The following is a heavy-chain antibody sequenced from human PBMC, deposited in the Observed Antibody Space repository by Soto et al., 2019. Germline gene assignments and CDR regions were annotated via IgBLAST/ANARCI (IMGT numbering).Heavy chain of an antibody. V-gene: IGHV3-7*01. D-gene: IGHD2-2*03. CDR1: GFTFSSYW. CDR3: ASGYCSSTSCRDDFDY. CDR2: IKQDGSEK. Sequence: GGSLRLSCAASGFTFSSYWMSWVRQAPGKGLEWVANIKQDGSEKYYVDSVKGRFTISRDNAKNSLYLQMNSLRAEDTAVYYCASGYCSSTSCRDDFDYWGQGTLVTVS. J-gene: IGHJ4*02.